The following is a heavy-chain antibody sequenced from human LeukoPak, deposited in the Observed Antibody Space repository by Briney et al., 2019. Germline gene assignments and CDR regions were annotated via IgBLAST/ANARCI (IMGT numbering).Heavy chain of an antibody. CDR2: ISGSGGST. J-gene: IGHJ4*02. Sequence: HPGGSLRLSCAASGFTFSSYAMSWVRQAPGKGLEWVSAISGSGGSTYYADSVKGRFTISRDNSKNTLYLQMNSLRAEDTAVYYCAQAGGSYPLYFDYWGQGTLVTVSS. D-gene: IGHD1-26*01. CDR1: GFTFSSYA. CDR3: AQAGGSYPLYFDY. V-gene: IGHV3-23*01.